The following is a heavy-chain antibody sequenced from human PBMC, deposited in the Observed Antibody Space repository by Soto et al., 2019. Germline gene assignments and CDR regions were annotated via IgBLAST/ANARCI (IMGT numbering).Heavy chain of an antibody. CDR3: VRDPDQYSYYGLDV. CDR2: INSDGTIT. D-gene: IGHD2-15*01. J-gene: IGHJ6*02. CDR1: GFAFSSHW. Sequence: EVQLVESGGDFVQPGGSLRLSCVASGFAFSSHWMYWVRQAPGKGLVWVSRINSDGTITTYADSVKGRFTISRDNAKNTLYRQMNSLRVEDTALYYCVRDPDQYSYYGLDVWGQGTTVIVS. V-gene: IGHV3-74*01.